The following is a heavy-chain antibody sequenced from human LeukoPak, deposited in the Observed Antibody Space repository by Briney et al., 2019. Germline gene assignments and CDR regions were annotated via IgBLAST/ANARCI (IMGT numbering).Heavy chain of an antibody. CDR2: IYYSGST. J-gene: IGHJ4*02. V-gene: IGHV4-39*01. CDR1: GGSISSSSYY. D-gene: IGHD3-22*01. CDR3: ARHYYYDSSGYSGFDY. Sequence: SETLSLTCTVSGGSISSSSYYWGWIRQPPGKGLEWIGSIYYSGSTYYNPSLKSRVTISVDTSKNQFSLKLSSVTAADTAVYYCARHYYYDSSGYSGFDYWGQGTLVTVSS.